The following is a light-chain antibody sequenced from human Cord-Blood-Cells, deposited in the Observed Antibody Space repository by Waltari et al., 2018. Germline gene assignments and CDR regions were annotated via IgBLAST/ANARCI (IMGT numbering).Light chain of an antibody. J-gene: IGKJ1*01. CDR2: DAS. CDR1: QRVSSY. CDR3: QQRSNWPWT. Sequence: IVLTQSPATLSSSPGERAPLPCRASQRVSSYLAWYQQKPGQAPRLLIYDASNRATGIPARFSVSGSGTDFTLTISGREPEDFAVDYCQQRSNWPWTFRQGTKEEIK. V-gene: IGKV3-11*01.